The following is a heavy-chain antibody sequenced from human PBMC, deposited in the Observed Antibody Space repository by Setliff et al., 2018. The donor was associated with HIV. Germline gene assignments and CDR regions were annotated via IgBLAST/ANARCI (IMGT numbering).Heavy chain of an antibody. Sequence: SETLSLTCTVSDGSFSSDYWTWIRQTPGKGREWIGYIYYSGSTKYNPSLTSRVTISVDTSKNHFSLKLTSVTAADTAVYYCARAEMATIVAFDIWGQGTMVTVSS. CDR2: IYYSGST. V-gene: IGHV4-59*01. CDR1: DGSFSSDY. D-gene: IGHD5-12*01. CDR3: ARAEMATIVAFDI. J-gene: IGHJ3*02.